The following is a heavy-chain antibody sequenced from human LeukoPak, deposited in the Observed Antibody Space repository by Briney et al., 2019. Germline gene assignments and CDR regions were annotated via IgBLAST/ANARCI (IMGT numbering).Heavy chain of an antibody. CDR1: GFTFSTYA. Sequence: GSLRLSCTPSGFTFSTYAMSWVRQAPGKGLEWVSGISGSGSGIYYTDSVKGRFTISRDNSKNMLYLQMNSLRAEDTAVYFCAKKGLVGTTDLRAFDYWGQGILVTVSA. J-gene: IGHJ4*02. D-gene: IGHD1-26*01. V-gene: IGHV3-23*01. CDR3: AKKGLVGTTDLRAFDY. CDR2: ISGSGSGI.